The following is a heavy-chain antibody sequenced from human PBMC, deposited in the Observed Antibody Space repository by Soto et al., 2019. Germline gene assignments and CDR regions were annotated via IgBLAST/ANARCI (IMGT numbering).Heavy chain of an antibody. V-gene: IGHV3-74*01. CDR2: INTDGSST. CDR3: ASLVAASPEFDY. J-gene: IGHJ4*02. Sequence: GGSLRLSCAVSGFTLSSYRMHWVRQAPRKGLVWVSHINTDGSSTNYADSVKGRFTISRDNAQNTLYLQMNSLRAEDTAVYYCASLVAASPEFDYWGQGTLVTVSS. CDR1: GFTLSSYR. D-gene: IGHD2-15*01.